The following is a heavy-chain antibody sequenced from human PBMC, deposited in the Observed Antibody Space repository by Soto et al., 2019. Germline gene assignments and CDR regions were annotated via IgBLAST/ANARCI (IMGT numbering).Heavy chain of an antibody. V-gene: IGHV1-8*01. D-gene: IGHD6-19*01. CDR1: FTSYD. CDR3: ARGPGSSDWRFSYYYMDV. J-gene: IGHJ6*02. Sequence: QVQLVQSGAEVKKPGASVKVSCTFTSYDINWVRQATGQGLEWMGWMNPNSGNTRYAQKFQGRVTTTRHTSTFTADVEVSSLRSEDTAVYYCARGPGSSDWRFSYYYMDVWGQGTTVTVSS. CDR2: MNPNSGNT.